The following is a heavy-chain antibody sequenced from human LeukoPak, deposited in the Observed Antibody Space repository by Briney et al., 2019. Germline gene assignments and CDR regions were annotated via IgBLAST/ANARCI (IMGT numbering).Heavy chain of an antibody. V-gene: IGHV3-43*02. Sequence: GGSLRLSCAASGFTFDDYAMHWVRQAPGKGLEWVSLISGDGGSTYYADSVKGRFTISRDNSKNSLYLQMTSLRTEDTALYYCAKDRDIVVVVAATPDGMDVWGQGTTVTVSS. J-gene: IGHJ6*02. CDR1: GFTFDDYA. CDR3: AKDRDIVVVVAATPDGMDV. D-gene: IGHD2-15*01. CDR2: ISGDGGST.